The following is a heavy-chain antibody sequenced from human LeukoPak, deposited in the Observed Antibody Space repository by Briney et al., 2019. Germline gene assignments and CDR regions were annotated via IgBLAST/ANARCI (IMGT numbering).Heavy chain of an antibody. V-gene: IGHV4-34*01. D-gene: IGHD3-22*01. CDR3: ARGAYYCDSSGYSSPHFDY. J-gene: IGHJ4*02. CDR1: GGSFSGYY. Sequence: SETLSLTCAVYGGSFSGYYWSWIRQPPGKGLEWIGEINHSGSTNYNPSLKSRVTISVDTSKNQFSLKLSSVTAADTAVYYCARGAYYCDSSGYSSPHFDYWGQGTLVTVSS. CDR2: INHSGST.